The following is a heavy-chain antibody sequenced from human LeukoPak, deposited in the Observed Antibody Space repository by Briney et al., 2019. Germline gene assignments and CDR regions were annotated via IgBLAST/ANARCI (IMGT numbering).Heavy chain of an antibody. V-gene: IGHV3-7*01. J-gene: IGHJ4*02. CDR1: AFTFSSYW. D-gene: IGHD4-23*01. CDR2: MKEDGGEI. CDR3: ARDRGYSTFDY. Sequence: GGSLRLSCEASAFTFSSYWMSWVRQAPGKGLEWVADMKEDGGEINYVDSVKGRFTISRDNAKNSLFLQMNSLRVEDTAVYYCARDRGYSTFDYWGQGTLVTVSS.